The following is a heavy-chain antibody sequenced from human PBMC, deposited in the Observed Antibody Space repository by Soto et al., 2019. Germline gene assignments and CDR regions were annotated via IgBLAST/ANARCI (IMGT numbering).Heavy chain of an antibody. CDR2: ISSLSSPR. CDR3: AREDILGARSFDY. D-gene: IGHD1-26*01. Sequence: PGGSLRLSCAASGFTFSGYSMNWVRQAPGKGSEWVSYISSLSSPRYYAESVEGRFIISRDNAKNSLYLQMNSLRDEDTAVYFCAREDILGARSFDYWGQGALVTVSS. CDR1: GFTFSGYS. V-gene: IGHV3-48*02. J-gene: IGHJ4*02.